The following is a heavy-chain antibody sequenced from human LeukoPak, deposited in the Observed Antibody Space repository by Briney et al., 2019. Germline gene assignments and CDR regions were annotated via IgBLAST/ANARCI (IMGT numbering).Heavy chain of an antibody. J-gene: IGHJ3*02. V-gene: IGHV4-59*01. D-gene: IGHD3-10*01. CDR2: IYYRGNT. CDR3: ARAPGGFGSGSRGAFDI. CDR1: GGSISSYY. Sequence: NPSETLSLTCTVSGGSISSYYWSWIRQPPGKGLEWIGYIYYRGNTNYNPSLESRVTISVDTSKNQFSLKLTSVTAADTAVYYCARAPGGFGSGSRGAFDIWGQGTMVTVSS.